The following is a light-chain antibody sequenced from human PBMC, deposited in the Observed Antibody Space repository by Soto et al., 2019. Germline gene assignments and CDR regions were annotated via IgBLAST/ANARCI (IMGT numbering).Light chain of an antibody. CDR3: LQYNNWPYT. V-gene: IGKV3-15*01. J-gene: IGKJ2*01. CDR1: QSDRTN. Sequence: ETVMTQSPATLSVSPGERATLSCRASQSDRTNLAWYQQKPGQAPRPLIYATSTRATGVPPRFSGSGSGTEFTLTISSLQCEDFAVYYCLQYNNWPYTFGLGTKLEIK. CDR2: ATS.